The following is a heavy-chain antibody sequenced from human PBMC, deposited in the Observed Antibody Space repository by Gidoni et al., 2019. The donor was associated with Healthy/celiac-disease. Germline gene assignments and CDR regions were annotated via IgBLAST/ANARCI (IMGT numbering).Heavy chain of an antibody. CDR1: GFTCSSYA. J-gene: IGHJ3*02. CDR2: ISGSGGST. CDR3: ARPIAAAGSGAFDI. Sequence: EVQLLESGGGVVQPGGSLRLSCAASGFTCSSYAMSWVRQAPGKGLGWVSAISGSGGSTYYADSVKGRFTISRDNSKNTLYLQMNSLRAEDTAVYYCARPIAAAGSGAFDIWGQGTMVTVSS. V-gene: IGHV3-23*01. D-gene: IGHD6-13*01.